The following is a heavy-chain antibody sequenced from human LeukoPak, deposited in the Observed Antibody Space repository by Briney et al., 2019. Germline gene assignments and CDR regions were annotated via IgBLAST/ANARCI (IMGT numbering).Heavy chain of an antibody. CDR2: INHSGST. CDR1: GGSFSGYY. Sequence: PSETLSLTCAVYGGSFSGYYWSWIRQPPGKGLEWIGEINHSGSTNYNPSLKSRVTISVDTSKNQFSLKLSSVTAADTAVYYCARRGLSRIAARRTFPARYFDLWGRGTLVTVSS. CDR3: ARRGLSRIAARRTFPARYFDL. J-gene: IGHJ2*01. V-gene: IGHV4-34*01. D-gene: IGHD6-6*01.